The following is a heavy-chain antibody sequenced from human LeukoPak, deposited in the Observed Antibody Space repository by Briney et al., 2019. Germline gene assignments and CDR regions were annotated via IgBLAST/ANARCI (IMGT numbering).Heavy chain of an antibody. Sequence: SETLSLTCTVSGGSISSGGYYWSWIRQHPGKGLEWIGYIYYSGSTYYNPSLKSRVTISVDTSKNQFSLKLSSVTAADTAVYYCASHDYGDQLFDYWGQGTLVTVSS. V-gene: IGHV4-31*03. J-gene: IGHJ4*02. CDR3: ASHDYGDQLFDY. CDR1: GGSISSGGYY. D-gene: IGHD4-17*01. CDR2: IYYSGST.